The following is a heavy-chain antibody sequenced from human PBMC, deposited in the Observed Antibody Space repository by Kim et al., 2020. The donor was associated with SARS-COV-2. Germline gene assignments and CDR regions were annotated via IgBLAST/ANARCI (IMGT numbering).Heavy chain of an antibody. CDR3: ARVKRDFWSGYSNWFDP. D-gene: IGHD3-3*01. CDR1: GYSISSGYY. Sequence: SETLSLTCTVSGYSISSGYYWGWIRQPPGKGLEWIGSIYHSGSTYYNPSLKSRVTISVDTSKNQFSLKLSSVTAADTAVYYCARVKRDFWSGYSNWFDP. V-gene: IGHV4-38-2*02. CDR2: IYHSGST. J-gene: IGHJ5*02.